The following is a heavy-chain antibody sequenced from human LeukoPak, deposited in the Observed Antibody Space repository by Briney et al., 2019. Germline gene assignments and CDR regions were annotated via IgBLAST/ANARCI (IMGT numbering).Heavy chain of an antibody. CDR1: GGSISSRSYY. CDR3: ARSYCSSTTCYAVGAFDV. J-gene: IGHJ3*01. Sequence: SETLSLTCTVSGGSISSRSYYWGRIRQPPGKGLEWIGSIYYSGTTYYNPSLKSRVTISVDTSKNRFSLELSSVTAADTAVYYCARSYCSSTTCYAVGAFDVWGQGTMVTVSS. V-gene: IGHV4-39*01. CDR2: IYYSGTT. D-gene: IGHD2-2*01.